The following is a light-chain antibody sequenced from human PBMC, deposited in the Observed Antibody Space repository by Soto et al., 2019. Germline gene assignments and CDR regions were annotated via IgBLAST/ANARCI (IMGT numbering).Light chain of an antibody. J-gene: IGKJ3*01. V-gene: IGKV3-15*01. CDR2: GAS. CDR3: HQYNNRPPFT. CDR1: QSVSSN. Sequence: EIVMTQSPATLSVSPGERATLSCRASQSVSSNLAWYQQKPGQAPRLLIYGASTRATSIPARFSGSGSGTEFTLTIRSRLSEGFAVYYCHQYNNRPPFTFGPGTKVDIK.